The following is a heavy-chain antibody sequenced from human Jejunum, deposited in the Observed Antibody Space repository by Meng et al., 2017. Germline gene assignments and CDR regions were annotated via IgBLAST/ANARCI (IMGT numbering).Heavy chain of an antibody. V-gene: IGHV3-74*01. Sequence: QSVGAGGGLFPPGGSLRLSCAASGFTFSSYWMHWVRQAPGKGLVWVSRISTDGSSTYYADSVKGRFPISRDNAKNTVYLEINSLRAEDSAVYYCARGLSGYYGFFDYWGQGTLVTVSS. J-gene: IGHJ4*02. CDR2: ISTDGSST. CDR1: GFTFSSYW. D-gene: IGHD3-22*01. CDR3: ARGLSGYYGFFDY.